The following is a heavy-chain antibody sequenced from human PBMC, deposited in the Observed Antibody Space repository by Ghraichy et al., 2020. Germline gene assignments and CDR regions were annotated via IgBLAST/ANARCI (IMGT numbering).Heavy chain of an antibody. Sequence: ASVKVSCKASGYTFTSYGISWVRQAPGQGLEWMGWISAYNGNTNYAQKLQGRVTMTTDTSTSTAYMELRSLRSDDTAVYYCARELTSGSYFASLIYFDYWGQGTLVTVSS. CDR2: ISAYNGNT. V-gene: IGHV1-18*01. CDR1: GYTFTSYG. CDR3: ARELTSGSYFASLIYFDY. J-gene: IGHJ4*02. D-gene: IGHD1-26*01.